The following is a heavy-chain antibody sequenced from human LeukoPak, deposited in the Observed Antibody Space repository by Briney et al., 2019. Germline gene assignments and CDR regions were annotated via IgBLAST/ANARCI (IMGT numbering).Heavy chain of an antibody. D-gene: IGHD2-2*01. Sequence: GGSLRLSCAASGFTFSSYAMHWVRQAPGKGLEWVAVISYDGSNKYYADSVKGRFTISRDNSKNTLYLQMNSLRAEDTAVYYCTRARRFCSGTTCNHDVFDIWGQGTMVTVSS. V-gene: IGHV3-30-3*01. J-gene: IGHJ3*02. CDR2: ISYDGSNK. CDR3: TRARRFCSGTTCNHDVFDI. CDR1: GFTFSSYA.